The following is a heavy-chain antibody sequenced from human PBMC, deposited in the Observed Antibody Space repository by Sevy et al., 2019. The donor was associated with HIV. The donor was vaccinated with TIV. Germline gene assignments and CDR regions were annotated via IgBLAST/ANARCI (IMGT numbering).Heavy chain of an antibody. CDR1: GFTISNNY. Sequence: GGSLRLSCAVSGFTISNNYMSWVRQAPGKGLEWVSLIYRGGATRYADSVKGRFNISRDNSANTLYLQMNNLRAEDTAVYYCAGGPLRGYWGQGTLVTVSS. CDR2: IYRGGAT. D-gene: IGHD3-16*01. J-gene: IGHJ4*02. V-gene: IGHV3-53*01. CDR3: AGGPLRGY.